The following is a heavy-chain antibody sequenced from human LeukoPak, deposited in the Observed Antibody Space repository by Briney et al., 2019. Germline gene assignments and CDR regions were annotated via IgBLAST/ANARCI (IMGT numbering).Heavy chain of an antibody. J-gene: IGHJ2*01. Sequence: SETLSLTCAVSGGSISSSNWWRWVRQPPGKGLEGIGEIYHSGSTNYNPSLKSRVTISVDKSKNQFSLKLSSVTAADTAVYYCARDIAVAVYWYFDLWGRGTLVTVSS. CDR3: ARDIAVAVYWYFDL. V-gene: IGHV4-4*02. CDR1: GGSISSSNW. D-gene: IGHD6-19*01. CDR2: IYHSGST.